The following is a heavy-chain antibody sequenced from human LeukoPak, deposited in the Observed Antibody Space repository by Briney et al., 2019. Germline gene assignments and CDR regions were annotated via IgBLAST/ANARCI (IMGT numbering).Heavy chain of an antibody. CDR3: ARGGYSYGLYYFDH. CDR2: INPNSGGT. J-gene: IGHJ4*02. V-gene: IGHV1-2*06. Sequence: ASVKVSCKASGYTFTGYYMHWVRQAPGQGLEWMGRINPNSGGTNYAQKFQGRVTMTRDTSISTAYMELSRLRSDDTAVYYCARGGYSYGLYYFDHWGQGTLVTVSS. CDR1: GYTFTGYY. D-gene: IGHD5-18*01.